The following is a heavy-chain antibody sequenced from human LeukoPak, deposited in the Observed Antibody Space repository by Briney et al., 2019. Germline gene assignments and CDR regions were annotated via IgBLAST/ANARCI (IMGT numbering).Heavy chain of an antibody. J-gene: IGHJ4*02. CDR2: ISSSSSYI. Sequence: KPGGSLRLSCAASGFTFSSYSMSWVRQAPGKGLEWVSSISSSSSYIYYADSVKGRFTISRDNAKNSLYLQMNSLRAEDTAVYYCARGGTVTTTAPDYWGQGTLVTVSS. D-gene: IGHD4-17*01. CDR3: ARGGTVTTTAPDY. V-gene: IGHV3-21*01. CDR1: GFTFSSYS.